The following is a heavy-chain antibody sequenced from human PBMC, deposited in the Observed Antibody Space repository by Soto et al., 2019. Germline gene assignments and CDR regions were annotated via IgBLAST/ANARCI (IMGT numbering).Heavy chain of an antibody. CDR1: GFTFNSYA. Sequence: PGGSLRLSCAASGFTFNSYAMRWVRQAPGKGLEWGSSISDSGGNTYYADSVKGRFPISRDNSKNTLYLQMNSLRAEDTAIYYCAKDPPIPTLTIPRFYYYVMDVWGQGTTVTVSS. D-gene: IGHD2-21*01. CDR2: ISDSGGNT. J-gene: IGHJ6*02. CDR3: AKDPPIPTLTIPRFYYYVMDV. V-gene: IGHV3-23*01.